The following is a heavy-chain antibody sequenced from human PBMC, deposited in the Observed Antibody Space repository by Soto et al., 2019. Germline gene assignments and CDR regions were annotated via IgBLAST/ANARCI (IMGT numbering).Heavy chain of an antibody. V-gene: IGHV3-30*18. CDR1: GFSLSSYA. CDR2: MSYDETKK. D-gene: IGHD2-15*01. J-gene: IGHJ4*02. Sequence: QVQLVESGGGVVQPGGSLRLSCATSGFSLSSYAMHWVRQAPGKGLEWVALMSYDETKKYYADSVKGRFTISRDTSKNTLFLQMNNLRVEETAVYYCAKDRRDGDFMHILVVDFWGQGALVTVSS. CDR3: AKDRRDGDFMHILVVDF.